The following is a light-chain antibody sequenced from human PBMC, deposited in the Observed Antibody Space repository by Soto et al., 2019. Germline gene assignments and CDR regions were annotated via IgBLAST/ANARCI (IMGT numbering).Light chain of an antibody. V-gene: IGKV1-27*01. CDR1: QDISNY. CDR2: AAS. CDR3: QKYNSAPLT. Sequence: DIQMTQSPSSLSASVGDRVPITCRASQDISNYLDWYQQKPGKVPKLLIYAASTLQSGVPSRFSGSGSVTDFTLNISSLQPEDVATYYCQKYNSAPLTFGGGTKVEIK. J-gene: IGKJ4*01.